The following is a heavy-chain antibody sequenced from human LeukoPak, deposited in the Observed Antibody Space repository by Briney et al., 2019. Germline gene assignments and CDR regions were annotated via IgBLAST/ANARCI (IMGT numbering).Heavy chain of an antibody. J-gene: IGHJ5*02. Sequence: GESLKISCKGSGYTFNTYWIGWVRQMPGKGLEWMGIINPSDSDTTYSPSFQGQVTISADRSISTAYLQWSSLKASDTAIYYCARLRTTRGPVTVTPSYPDSPNWFDPRGQGTLVTVSS. CDR1: GYTFNTYW. D-gene: IGHD4-17*01. CDR2: INPSDSDT. CDR3: ARLRTTRGPVTVTPSYPDSPNWFDP. V-gene: IGHV5-51*01.